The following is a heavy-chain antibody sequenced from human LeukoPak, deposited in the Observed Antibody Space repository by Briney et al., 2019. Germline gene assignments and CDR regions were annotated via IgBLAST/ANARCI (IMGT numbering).Heavy chain of an antibody. J-gene: IGHJ6*02. Sequence: SVKVSCKASGFTNSNSSVQWVRQARGQRPEWIGWIVVGTGKTNYAQRLQERVTITRDMSTGTVDMELSSLSSEDTAVYYCAATSIRMVQRIIYYGKDVWGQGTTVTVSS. V-gene: IGHV1-58*01. CDR1: GFTNSNSS. CDR2: IVVGTGKT. D-gene: IGHD3-10*01. CDR3: AATSIRMVQRIIYYGKDV.